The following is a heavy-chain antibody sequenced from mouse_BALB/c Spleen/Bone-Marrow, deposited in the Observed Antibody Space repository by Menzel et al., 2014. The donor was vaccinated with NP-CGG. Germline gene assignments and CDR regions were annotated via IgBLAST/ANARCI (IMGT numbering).Heavy chain of an antibody. CDR3: ASHTALSTIDAMDY. D-gene: IGHD2-12*01. Sequence: EVMLVESGGDLVKPGGSLKLSCAASGFTFSGYGMSWVRQTPDKRLEWVATISSGGSYTYYPDSVKGRFHISRANAKNTLYLQMGSLKTEDTAMYYCASHTALSTIDAMDYWGQGTSVTVSS. J-gene: IGHJ4*01. CDR1: GFTFSGYG. V-gene: IGHV5-6*02. CDR2: ISSGGSYT.